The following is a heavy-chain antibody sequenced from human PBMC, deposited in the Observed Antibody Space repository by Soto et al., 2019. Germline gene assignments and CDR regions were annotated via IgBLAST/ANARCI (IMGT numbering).Heavy chain of an antibody. Sequence: GEPLRIWWRVSGYSFANYWIGWVRQMPGEGLEWMGFIDPRDSNIRYSPSFQGQVTISADKSISTAYLQWSSLKASDTAIYYCARRTSTSGWRNYFDFWGQGALVTVSS. CDR3: ARRTSTSGWRNYFDF. CDR2: IDPRDSNI. D-gene: IGHD6-19*01. V-gene: IGHV5-51*01. J-gene: IGHJ4*02. CDR1: GYSFANYW.